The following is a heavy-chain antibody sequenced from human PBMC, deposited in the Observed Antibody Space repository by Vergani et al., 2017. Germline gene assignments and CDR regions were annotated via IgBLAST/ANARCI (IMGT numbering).Heavy chain of an antibody. CDR3: ARSSGEVAGFDI. CDR1: GFTFSSYA. J-gene: IGHJ3*02. CDR2: ISYDGSNK. Sequence: QVQLVESGGGVVQPGRSLRLSCAASGFTFSSYAMHWVRQAPGKGLEWVAVISYDGSNKYYADSVKGRFTISRDNSKNTLYLQMNSLRAEDTAVYYCARSSGEVAGFDIWGQGTMVTVSS. V-gene: IGHV3-30*01. D-gene: IGHD2-15*01.